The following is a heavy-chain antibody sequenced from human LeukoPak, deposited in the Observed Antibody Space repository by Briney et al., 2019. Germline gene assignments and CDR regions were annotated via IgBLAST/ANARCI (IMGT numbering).Heavy chain of an antibody. CDR1: GYTFTGYY. CDR2: INPNSGGT. D-gene: IGHD2-21*02. Sequence: GASVKVSCKASGYTFTGYYMHWVRQAPGQGLEWMRWINPNSGGTNYAQKFQGRVTMTRDTSISTAYMELSRLRSDDTAVYYCARGVVVTATLYYYYGMDVWGQGTTVTVSS. CDR3: ARGVVVTATLYYYYGMDV. V-gene: IGHV1-2*02. J-gene: IGHJ6*02.